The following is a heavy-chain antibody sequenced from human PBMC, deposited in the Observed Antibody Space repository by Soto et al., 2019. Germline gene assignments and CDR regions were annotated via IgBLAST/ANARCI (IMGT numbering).Heavy chain of an antibody. Sequence: GGSLRLSCAASGFTFSINDMHWVRQSPGRGLEWVAVISNDGNNKYYADSVKGRFTLSRDNSKNMVYLQMDSLRVEDTAVYFCAKDHQTYNWDYLFDSWGPGTLVTVSS. CDR3: AKDHQTYNWDYLFDS. CDR2: ISNDGNNK. CDR1: GFTFSIND. J-gene: IGHJ4*02. V-gene: IGHV3-30*18. D-gene: IGHD1-7*01.